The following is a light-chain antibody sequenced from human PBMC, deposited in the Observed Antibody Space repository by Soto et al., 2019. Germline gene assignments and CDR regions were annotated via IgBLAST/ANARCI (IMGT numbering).Light chain of an antibody. CDR3: QQYDSSPKT. J-gene: IGKJ1*01. V-gene: IGKV3-20*01. CDR1: QSVSSY. CDR2: GAS. Sequence: EIVLTHSPATLSVSPCERATLSFRASQSVSSYLAWYQQKPGQAPRLLIYGASTRATGIPDRFGGSGSGTDFTLTISRLEPEDFAVYYCQQYDSSPKTFGQGTKVDIK.